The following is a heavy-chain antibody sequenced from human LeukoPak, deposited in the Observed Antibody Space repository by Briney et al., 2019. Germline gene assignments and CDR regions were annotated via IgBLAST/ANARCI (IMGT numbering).Heavy chain of an antibody. J-gene: IGHJ3*02. V-gene: IGHV4-61*01. CDR1: GGSISNSNYY. CDR3: ARDRDDYYDSSGYTRPDGFDI. Sequence: SETLSLTCTVSGGSISNSNYYWSWIRQSPGKGLEWIGYIYNTEGTTYNPSLKSRVTISVDTSKNQFSLKLSSVTAADTAVYYCARDRDDYYDSSGYTRPDGFDIWSQGTLVTVSS. D-gene: IGHD3-22*01. CDR2: IYNTEGT.